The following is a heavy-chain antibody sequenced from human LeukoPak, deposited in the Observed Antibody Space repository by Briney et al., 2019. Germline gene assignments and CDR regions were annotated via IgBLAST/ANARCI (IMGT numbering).Heavy chain of an antibody. V-gene: IGHV4-34*01. CDR1: GGSFSGYY. Sequence: SETLSLTCAVYGGSFSGYYWSWIRQPPGKGLEWIGEISHSGSTNYNPSLKSRVTISVDTSKNQFSLKLSSVTAADTAVYYCARGFPHPGIIQQLPSPYFDYWGQGTLVTVSS. CDR3: ARGFPHPGIIQQLPSPYFDY. J-gene: IGHJ4*02. CDR2: ISHSGST. D-gene: IGHD6-13*01.